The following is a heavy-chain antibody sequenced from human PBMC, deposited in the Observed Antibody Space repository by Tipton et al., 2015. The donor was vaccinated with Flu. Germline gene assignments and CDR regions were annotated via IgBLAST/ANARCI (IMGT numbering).Heavy chain of an antibody. J-gene: IGHJ3*02. D-gene: IGHD1-20*01. CDR1: GHSINRGYY. Sequence: TLSLTCSVSGHSINRGYYWGWIRQPPGKGLEWIGTVYHSGSTYYNPSLKSRVTISVDTSKNQFSLNLNSVTAADTALYYCARDLRYKWNEGSAFDIWGQGTMVTVSS. CDR2: VYHSGST. V-gene: IGHV4-38-2*02. CDR3: ARDLRYKWNEGSAFDI.